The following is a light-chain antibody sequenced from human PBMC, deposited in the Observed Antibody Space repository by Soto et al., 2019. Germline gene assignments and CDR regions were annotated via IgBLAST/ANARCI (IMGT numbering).Light chain of an antibody. V-gene: IGKV3-11*01. CDR1: QTVSSY. Sequence: IVFTQSPATLSLSPGGRATLSRRASQTVSSYLSWYQHKPGQAPKLLIYCASKRATGIPARFSCSGSGTDFTLTISSLEPEDSAVYYCHQRYIWLTLGGGTKGDI. CDR2: CAS. CDR3: HQRYIWLT. J-gene: IGKJ4*01.